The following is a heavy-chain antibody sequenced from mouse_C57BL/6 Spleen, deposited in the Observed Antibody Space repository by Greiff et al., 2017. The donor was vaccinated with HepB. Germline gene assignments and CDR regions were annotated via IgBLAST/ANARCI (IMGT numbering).Heavy chain of an antibody. CDR3: ARMDWEAY. J-gene: IGHJ3*01. Sequence: EVQLQQSGPELVKPGASVKISCKASGYTFTDYYMNWVKQSHGKSLEWIGDINPNNGGTSYNQKFKGKATLTVDKSSSTAYMELRSLTSEDSAVYYCARMDWEAYWGQGTLVTVSA. D-gene: IGHD4-1*01. CDR1: GYTFTDYY. CDR2: INPNNGGT. V-gene: IGHV1-26*01.